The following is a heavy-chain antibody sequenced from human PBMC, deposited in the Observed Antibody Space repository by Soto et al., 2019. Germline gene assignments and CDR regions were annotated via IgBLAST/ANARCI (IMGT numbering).Heavy chain of an antibody. V-gene: IGHV3-23*01. D-gene: IGHD3-9*01. CDR3: AKDPSSPVRYVLRYFDVDIYFDY. Sequence: GGSLRLSCAASGFTFSSYAMSWVRQAPGKGLEWVSAISGSGGSTYYADSVKGRFTISRDNSKNTLYLQMNSLRAEDTAVYYCAKDPSSPVRYVLRYFDVDIYFDYWGQGTLVTVSS. CDR1: GFTFSSYA. CDR2: ISGSGGST. J-gene: IGHJ4*02.